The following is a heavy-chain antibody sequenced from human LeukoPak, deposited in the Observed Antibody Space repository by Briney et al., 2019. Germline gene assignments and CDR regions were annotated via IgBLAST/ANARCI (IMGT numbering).Heavy chain of an antibody. Sequence: SETLSLTCTVSGGSISSGSYYWSWTRQPAGKGLEWIGRIYTSGSTNYNPSLKSRVTISVDTSKNQFSLKLSSVTAADTAVYYCARDRRYYYYYMDVWGKGTTVTVSS. CDR1: GGSISSGSYY. V-gene: IGHV4-61*02. D-gene: IGHD6-6*01. CDR3: ARDRRYYYYYMDV. J-gene: IGHJ6*03. CDR2: IYTSGST.